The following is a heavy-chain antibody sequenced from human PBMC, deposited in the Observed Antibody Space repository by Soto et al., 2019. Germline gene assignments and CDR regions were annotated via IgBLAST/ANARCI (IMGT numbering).Heavy chain of an antibody. CDR3: ARESRARDWYFDL. CDR2: MYNSGST. V-gene: IGHV4-59*01. J-gene: IGHJ2*01. CDR1: GVSMRSFF. Sequence: QVQLQESGPGQVKPSETLSLTCTVSGVSMRSFFWSWIRQPPGKGLEWIGYMYNSGSTIYNPSLKSRVSISVDTSKNQFSLNLTSVPAADTAVYYCARESRARDWYFDLWGRGTLVTVSS.